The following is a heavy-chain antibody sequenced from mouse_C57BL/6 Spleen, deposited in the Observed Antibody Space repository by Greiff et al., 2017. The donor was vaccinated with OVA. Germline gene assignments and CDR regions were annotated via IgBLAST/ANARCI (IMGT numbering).Heavy chain of an antibody. CDR3: ARDYYGSGFDY. Sequence: LVESGAELVKPGASVKISCKASGYAFSSYWLNWVKQRPGKGLEWIGQIYPGDGDTNYNGKFKGKATLTADKSSSTAYMQLSSLTSEDSAVYFCARDYYGSGFDYWGQGTTLTVSS. CDR2: IYPGDGDT. D-gene: IGHD1-1*01. CDR1: GYAFSSYW. V-gene: IGHV1-80*01. J-gene: IGHJ2*01.